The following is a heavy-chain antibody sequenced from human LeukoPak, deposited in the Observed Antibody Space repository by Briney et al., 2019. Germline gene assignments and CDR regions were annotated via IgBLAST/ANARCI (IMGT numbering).Heavy chain of an antibody. CDR2: ISYDGSNK. D-gene: IGHD7-27*01. CDR3: AIGAGTNWFDY. CDR1: GFTFSSYG. J-gene: IGHJ4*02. V-gene: IGHV3-30*03. Sequence: GRSLRLSCAASGFTFSSYGMHWVRQAPGKGLEWVAVISYDGSNKYYADSVKGRFTTSRDNSKNTLYLQMNSLRAEDTAVYYCAIGAGTNWFDYWGQGTLVTVSS.